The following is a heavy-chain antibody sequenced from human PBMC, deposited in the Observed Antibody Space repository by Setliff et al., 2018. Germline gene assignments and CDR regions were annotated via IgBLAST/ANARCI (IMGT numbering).Heavy chain of an antibody. Sequence: PGGSLRLSCAASGFTFSDYYMSWIRQAPGKGLEWVSSISSSSSYIYYADSVKGRFTISRDNAKNSLYPQMNSLRAEDTALYYCAREVWNIYDNDNSWSGYSDHWGQGTLVTISS. D-gene: IGHD3-3*01. CDR2: ISSSSSYI. J-gene: IGHJ4*02. V-gene: IGHV3-11*05. CDR3: AREVWNIYDNDNSWSGYSDH. CDR1: GFTFSDYY.